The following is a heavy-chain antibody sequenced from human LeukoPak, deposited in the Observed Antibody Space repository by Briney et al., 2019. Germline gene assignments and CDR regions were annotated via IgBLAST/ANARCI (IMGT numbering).Heavy chain of an antibody. V-gene: IGHV1-69*13. CDR3: ARDIVAGTEDWFDP. Sequence: EASVTVSCTASGGTFSSYAISWVRQAPGQGLEWMGGIIPIFGTANYAQKFQGRVTITADESTSTAYMELSSLRSEDTAVYYCARDIVAGTEDWFDPWGQGTLVTVSS. CDR1: GGTFSSYA. D-gene: IGHD6-19*01. J-gene: IGHJ5*02. CDR2: IIPIFGTA.